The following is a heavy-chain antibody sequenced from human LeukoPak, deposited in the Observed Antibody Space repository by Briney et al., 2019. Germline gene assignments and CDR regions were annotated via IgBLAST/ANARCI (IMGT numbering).Heavy chain of an antibody. V-gene: IGHV3-7*01. CDR3: AKDLAVELLWFGESQNYYYYGMDV. D-gene: IGHD3-10*01. CDR1: GFTFSSYW. CDR2: IKQDGSEK. Sequence: PGGSLRLSCAASGFTFSSYWMSWVRQAPGKGLEWVANIKQDGSEKYYVDSVKGRFTISRDNAKNSLYLQMNSLRAEDTAVYYCAKDLAVELLWFGESQNYYYYGMDVWGQGTTVTVSS. J-gene: IGHJ6*02.